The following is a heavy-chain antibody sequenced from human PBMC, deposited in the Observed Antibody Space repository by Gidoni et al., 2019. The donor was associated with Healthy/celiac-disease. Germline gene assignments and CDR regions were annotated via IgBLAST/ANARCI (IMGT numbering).Heavy chain of an antibody. CDR3: AGTPNLYSRPFDY. Sequence: EVQLVESGGGLVQPGGSLRLSCAASGFTFSRDWMSWVRQATGKGLEWVANIKQDGSEKYYVDSVKGRFTISRDNAKNSLYLQMNSLRAEDTAGYYCAGTPNLYSRPFDYWGQGTLVTVSS. CDR2: IKQDGSEK. V-gene: IGHV3-7*03. D-gene: IGHD6-13*01. J-gene: IGHJ4*02. CDR1: GFTFSRDW.